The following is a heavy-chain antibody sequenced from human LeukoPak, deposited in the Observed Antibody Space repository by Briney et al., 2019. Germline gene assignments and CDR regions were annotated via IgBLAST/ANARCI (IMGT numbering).Heavy chain of an antibody. CDR1: GFTFSSYA. Sequence: GGSLRLSCAASGFTFSSYAMSWVRQAPGKGLEWVSAISGSGGSTYYADSVKGRCTISRDNSKNTLYLQMNSLRPEDTAVYYCARARSIVGVSPFQHWGQGTLVTVSS. CDR2: ISGSGGST. J-gene: IGHJ1*01. D-gene: IGHD1-26*01. CDR3: ARARSIVGVSPFQH. V-gene: IGHV3-23*01.